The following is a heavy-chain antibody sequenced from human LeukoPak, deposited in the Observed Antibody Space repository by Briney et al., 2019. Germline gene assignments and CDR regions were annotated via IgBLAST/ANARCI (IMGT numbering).Heavy chain of an antibody. CDR2: ISGSGGST. CDR3: AKEYSGYVFIFSIVVVVAAMGHYYYYGMDV. Sequence: EGSLRLSCAASGFTFSSYAMSWVRQAPGKGLEWVSAISGSGGSTYYADSVKGRFTISRDNSKNTLYLQMSSLRAEDTAVYYCAKEYSGYVFIFSIVVVVAAMGHYYYYGMDVWGQGTTVTVSS. CDR1: GFTFSSYA. J-gene: IGHJ6*02. D-gene: IGHD2-15*01. V-gene: IGHV3-23*01.